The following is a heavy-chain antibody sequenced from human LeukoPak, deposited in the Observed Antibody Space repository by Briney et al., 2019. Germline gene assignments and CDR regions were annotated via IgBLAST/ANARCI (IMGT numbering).Heavy chain of an antibody. Sequence: GGSLRLSCAASGFTFRSYAMSWVRQAPGKGLEWVSGISGRGGSRDNADSVKGRFTISRDNSKNTLYLQMNSLRAEDTAVYYCVQEGPRGLAFDIWGQGTKVTVSS. J-gene: IGHJ3*02. CDR2: ISGRGGSR. V-gene: IGHV3-23*01. CDR1: GFTFRSYA. CDR3: VQEGPRGLAFDI.